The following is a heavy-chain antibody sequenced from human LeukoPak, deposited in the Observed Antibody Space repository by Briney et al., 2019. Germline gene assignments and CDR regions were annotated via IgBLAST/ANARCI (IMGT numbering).Heavy chain of an antibody. CDR1: GYTFTGYY. V-gene: IGHV1-2*02. CDR2: INPNSGGT. D-gene: IGHD5-12*01. Sequence: ASVKVSCKASGYTFTGYYMHWVRQAPGQGLEWMGWINPNSGGTNYAQKFQGRVTMTRDTSISTAYMELSRLRSDDTAVYYCARAGYSGYDYPVYCFDYWGQGTLVTVSS. CDR3: ARAGYSGYDYPVYCFDY. J-gene: IGHJ4*02.